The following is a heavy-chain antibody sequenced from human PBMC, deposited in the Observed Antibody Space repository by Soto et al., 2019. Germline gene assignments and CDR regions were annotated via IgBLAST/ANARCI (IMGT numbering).Heavy chain of an antibody. Sequence: GASVKVSCKVSGYTLTELSMHWVRQAPGKGLEWMGGFDPEDGETIYAQKFQGRVTMTEDTSTDTAYMELSSLRSEDTAVYYCATDTGELELRRPNKNFDYWGQGTLVTVSS. CDR1: GYTLTELS. CDR2: FDPEDGET. CDR3: ATDTGELELRRPNKNFDY. J-gene: IGHJ4*02. V-gene: IGHV1-24*01. D-gene: IGHD1-7*01.